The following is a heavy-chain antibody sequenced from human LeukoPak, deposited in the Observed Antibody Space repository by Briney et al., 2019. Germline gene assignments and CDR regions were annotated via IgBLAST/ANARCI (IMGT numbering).Heavy chain of an antibody. CDR1: GGSTSSYY. D-gene: IGHD5-18*01. J-gene: IGHJ4*02. CDR3: ASRKGYSCGLLNY. Sequence: SETLSLTCTLSGGSTSSYYWSWIRQPPGKGLEWIGYIYYSGSTNYNPSLKSRVTISVDTSKNQFSLKLSSVTAADTAVYYCASRKGYSCGLLNYWGQGTLVTVSS. V-gene: IGHV4-59*01. CDR2: IYYSGST.